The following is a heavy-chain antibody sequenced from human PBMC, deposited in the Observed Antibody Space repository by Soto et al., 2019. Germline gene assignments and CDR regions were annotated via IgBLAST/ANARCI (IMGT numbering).Heavy chain of an antibody. V-gene: IGHV4-59*08. CDR2: IYYSGST. D-gene: IGHD4-17*01. CDR3: ASHDYGDYALGY. J-gene: IGHJ4*02. Sequence: QVQLQESGPGLVKPSETLSLTCTVSGGSISSYYWSWIRQPPGKGLEWIGYIYYSGSTNYNPSLKSRVTISVDTSKTQFSLKLSSVTAADAAVYYCASHDYGDYALGYWGQGTLVTVSS. CDR1: GGSISSYY.